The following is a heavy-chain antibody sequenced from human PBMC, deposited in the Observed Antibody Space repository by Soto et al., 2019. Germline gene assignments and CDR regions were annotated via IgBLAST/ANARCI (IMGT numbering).Heavy chain of an antibody. CDR3: TRTTAQFQLLSPPV. CDR2: IRSKPNSYAT. CDR1: GFSFSGSA. D-gene: IGHD2-2*01. V-gene: IGHV3-73*01. Sequence: SGGSLRLSCAASGFSFSGSAMHWVRQASGKGLEWVGRIRSKPNSYATSYAASVKGRFTISRDDSKNTAYLQMNSLKTEDTAVYYCTRTTAQFQLLSPPVWGQGTTVTVSS. J-gene: IGHJ6*02.